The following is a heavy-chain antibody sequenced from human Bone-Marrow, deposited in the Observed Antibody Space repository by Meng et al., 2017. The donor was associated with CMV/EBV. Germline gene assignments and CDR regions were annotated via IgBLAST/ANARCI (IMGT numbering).Heavy chain of an antibody. Sequence: ASVKVSCKASGYTFTSYGISWVRQAPGQGLEWMGWISAYNGNTNYAQKLQGRVTMTTDTSTSTAYMELRSLRSDDTAVYYCARTAVYYDFWSGYYTRGSQGYGMDVWGQGNTVTFSS. J-gene: IGHJ6*01. CDR1: GYTFTSYG. V-gene: IGHV1-18*01. D-gene: IGHD3-3*01. CDR2: ISAYNGNT. CDR3: ARTAVYYDFWSGYYTRGSQGYGMDV.